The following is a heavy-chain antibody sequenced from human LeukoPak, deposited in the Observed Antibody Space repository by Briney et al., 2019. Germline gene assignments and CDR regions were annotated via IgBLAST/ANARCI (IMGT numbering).Heavy chain of an antibody. D-gene: IGHD6-13*01. CDR1: GYTFTGYY. CDR2: INPNSGGT. Sequence: ASVKVSCKASGYTFTGYYMHWVRQAPGQGLEWMGRINPNSGGTNYAQKFQGRVTITADESTSTAYMELSSLRSEDTAVYYCARGREKQQLHFDYWGQGTLVTVSS. V-gene: IGHV1-2*06. CDR3: ARGREKQQLHFDY. J-gene: IGHJ4*02.